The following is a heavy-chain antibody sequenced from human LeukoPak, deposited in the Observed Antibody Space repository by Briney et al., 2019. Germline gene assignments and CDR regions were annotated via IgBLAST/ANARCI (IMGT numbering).Heavy chain of an antibody. CDR1: GGSISSYY. J-gene: IGHJ3*02. Sequence: PSETLSLTCTVSGGSISSYYWSWIRQPPGKGLEWSGYIYYSGSTNYNPSLKSRVTISVDTSKNQFSLKLSSVTAADTAVYYCARVKCSSTSCPPDDAFDIWGQGTMVTVSS. V-gene: IGHV4-59*01. CDR3: ARVKCSSTSCPPDDAFDI. CDR2: IYYSGST. D-gene: IGHD2-2*01.